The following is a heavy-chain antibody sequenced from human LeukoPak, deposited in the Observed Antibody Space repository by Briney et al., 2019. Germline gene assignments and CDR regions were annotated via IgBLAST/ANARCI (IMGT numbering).Heavy chain of an antibody. CDR3: ASGLQRFDFDY. CDR2: IHYSGST. CDR1: GGSISNYY. D-gene: IGHD5-24*01. J-gene: IGHJ4*02. V-gene: IGHV4-59*01. Sequence: PSETLSLTCTVSGGSISNYYWSWIRQPPGKGLEWIGYIHYSGSTNYNPSLKSRVTISVDTSKNQFSLKLNSVTAADTAVYYCASGLQRFDFDYWGQGTLVTVSS.